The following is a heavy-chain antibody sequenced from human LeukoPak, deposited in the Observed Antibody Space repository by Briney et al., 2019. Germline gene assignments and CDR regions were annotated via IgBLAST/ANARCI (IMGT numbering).Heavy chain of an antibody. V-gene: IGHV3-23*01. CDR3: AKDGRSSTPGY. CDR2: ISAGGGST. CDR1: GFTFSSYT. D-gene: IGHD2-2*01. J-gene: IGHJ4*02. Sequence: SGGSLRLSCVISGFTFSSYTMSWVRQAPGKGLEWVSGISAGGGSTYHADSVKGRLTISRDNSKNTLYLQMNSLRAEDTAVYYCAKDGRSSTPGYWGQGTLVTVSS.